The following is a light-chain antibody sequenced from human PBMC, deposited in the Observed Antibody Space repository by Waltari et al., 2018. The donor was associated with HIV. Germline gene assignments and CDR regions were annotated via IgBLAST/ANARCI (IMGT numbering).Light chain of an antibody. J-gene: IGLJ2*01. CDR3: QSYDSSLRRV. CDR1: SPNIGAGYH. CDR2: GNS. V-gene: IGLV1-40*01. Sequence: QSVLTQPPSVSGAPGQRVTISCTGRSPNIGAGYHAQWYQQLPGTAPKLLIYGNSNRPSGVPDRFSGSKSGTSASLAITGLQAEDEADYYCQSYDSSLRRVFGGGTKLTVL.